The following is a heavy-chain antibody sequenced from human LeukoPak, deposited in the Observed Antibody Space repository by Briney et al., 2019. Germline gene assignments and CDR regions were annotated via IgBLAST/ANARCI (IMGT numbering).Heavy chain of an antibody. CDR1: GGSISNYY. Sequence: SETLSLTCTVSGGSISNYYWSWIRQPPGKGLEWIGHIYSTGSTTYSPSLKSRVIMSVDTSKNQFSLKVTSVTAADTAVYYCARHRSDGSYPLDSWGQGALVTVSS. CDR2: IYSTGST. CDR3: ARHRSDGSYPLDS. D-gene: IGHD5-24*01. V-gene: IGHV4-59*08. J-gene: IGHJ4*02.